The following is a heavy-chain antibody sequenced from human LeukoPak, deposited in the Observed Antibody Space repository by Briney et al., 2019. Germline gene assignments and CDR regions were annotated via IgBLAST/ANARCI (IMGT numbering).Heavy chain of an antibody. J-gene: IGHJ4*02. D-gene: IGHD3-3*01. CDR3: ARGRNVYGFWSGYYPYYFDL. CDR2: INHSGST. V-gene: IGHV4-34*01. CDR1: GGSFSGYY. Sequence: SETLSLTCAVYGGSFSGYYWSWIRQPPGKGLERIGEINHSGSTNYNPSLQSRVTISVDTSKNQFSLKLSSVTAADPAVYYCARGRNVYGFWSGYYPYYFDLWGQGTLVTVSS.